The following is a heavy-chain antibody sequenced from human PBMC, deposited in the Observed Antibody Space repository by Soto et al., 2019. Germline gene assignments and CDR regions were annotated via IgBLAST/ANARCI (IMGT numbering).Heavy chain of an antibody. V-gene: IGHV3-21*01. CDR2: ISSSSSYI. Sequence: EVQLVESGGGLVKPGGSLRLSCAASGFTFSSYSMNWVRQAPGKGLEWVSSISSSSSYIYYADSVKGRFTISRDNAKYSLYQQMNSLRAEDTAVYYCARYSGYDYGDHYYYGMDVWGQGNTVTVS. J-gene: IGHJ6*02. CDR1: GFTFSSYS. CDR3: ARYSGYDYGDHYYYGMDV. D-gene: IGHD5-12*01.